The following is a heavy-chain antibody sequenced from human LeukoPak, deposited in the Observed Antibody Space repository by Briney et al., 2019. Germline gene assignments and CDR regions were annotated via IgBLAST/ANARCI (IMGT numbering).Heavy chain of an antibody. Sequence: SETLSLTCAVYGGSFNDYYWNWIRQPPGKGLEWIGEINLRGSTTYNPSLKSRVTISLDESKNQFSLKLSSVTAADTAVYYCATGIAAAGHNWFDPWGQGTLVTVSS. V-gene: IGHV4-34*01. CDR3: ATGIAAAGHNWFDP. CDR2: INLRGST. CDR1: GGSFNDYY. J-gene: IGHJ5*02. D-gene: IGHD6-13*01.